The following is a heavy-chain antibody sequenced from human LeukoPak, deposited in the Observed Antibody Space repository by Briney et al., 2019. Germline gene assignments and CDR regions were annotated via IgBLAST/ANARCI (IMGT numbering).Heavy chain of an antibody. D-gene: IGHD1-26*01. CDR2: IYSGGST. CDR3: ARYQREGYYFDY. J-gene: IGHJ4*02. Sequence: GGSLRLSCAASGFTVSSNYMSWVRQAPGKGLEWVSVIYSGGSTCYADSVKGRFTISRDNSKNTLYLQMNSLRAEDTAVYYCARYQREGYYFDYWGQGTLVTVSS. V-gene: IGHV3-66*01. CDR1: GFTVSSNY.